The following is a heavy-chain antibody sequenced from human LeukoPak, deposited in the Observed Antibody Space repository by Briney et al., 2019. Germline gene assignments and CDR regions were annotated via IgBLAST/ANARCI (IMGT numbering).Heavy chain of an antibody. V-gene: IGHV4-4*07. CDR1: GGSISADY. CDR3: ARRAVLLWFGELLANWFDP. D-gene: IGHD3-10*01. J-gene: IGHJ5*02. CDR2: YYPNGST. Sequence: PSETLSLTCSVSGGSISADYWIWIRQPAGKGLEYIGRYYPNGSTNYNPSLKSRVTMSVDTSKNQFSLKLSSVTAADTAVYYCARRAVLLWFGELLANWFDPWGQGTLVTVSS.